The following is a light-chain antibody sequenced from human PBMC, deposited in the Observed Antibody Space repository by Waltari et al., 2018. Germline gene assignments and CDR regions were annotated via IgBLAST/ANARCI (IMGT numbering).Light chain of an antibody. V-gene: IGLV3-27*01. J-gene: IGLJ3*02. Sequence: SYELTQPSSVSVSPGKTARITCSGDVLAKKYARWFQQKPGRAPVLVIYKATERPSGIPERFSGSTSGTTVTLTISGAQVEEEADYYCFSAADNKQVFGGGTKLTVL. CDR1: VLAKKY. CDR3: FSAADNKQV. CDR2: KAT.